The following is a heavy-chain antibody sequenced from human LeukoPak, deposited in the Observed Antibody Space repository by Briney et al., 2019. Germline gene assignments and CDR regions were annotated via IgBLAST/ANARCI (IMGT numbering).Heavy chain of an antibody. CDR3: AKDGLWGPMGS. D-gene: IGHD3-16*01. CDR1: GFTFGGYP. V-gene: IGHV3-23*01. J-gene: IGHJ4*02. Sequence: GGSLRLSCAASGFTFGGYPMTWVRQAPGKGLQWVSGITGSGGTTEYADSVKGRFTISRDNSKNSLYLQMNSLRAEDTAVYYCAKDGLWGPMGSWGQGTLVIVSS. CDR2: ITGSGGTT.